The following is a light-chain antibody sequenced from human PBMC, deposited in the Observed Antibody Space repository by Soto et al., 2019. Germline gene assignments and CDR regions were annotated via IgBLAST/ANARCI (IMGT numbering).Light chain of an antibody. CDR1: RSIGTY. CDR3: QNSYSYHA. J-gene: IGKJ5*01. Sequence: DIQMTQSPSSLSASVGDRVTITCRASRSIGTYLYWYQHKPGKAPKLLIYTASNLQSGVPSRFSGSGSGTTFTLSISRLHPDAFATYYCQNSYSYHAFGQGTRLEI. V-gene: IGKV1-39*01. CDR2: TAS.